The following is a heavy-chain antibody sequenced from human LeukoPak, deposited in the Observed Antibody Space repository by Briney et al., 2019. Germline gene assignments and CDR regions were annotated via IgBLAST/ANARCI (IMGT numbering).Heavy chain of an antibody. CDR1: GGSVSSGSYY. CDR2: IYYSGST. D-gene: IGHD3-3*01. J-gene: IGHJ6*02. CDR3: ARVPISRYGMDA. V-gene: IGHV4-61*01. Sequence: PSETLSLTCTVSGGSVSSGSYYWSWIRQPPGKGLEWIGYIYYSGSTNHNPSLKSRVTISVDTSKNQFSLKLSSVTAADTAVYYCARVPISRYGMDAWGQGTTVTVSS.